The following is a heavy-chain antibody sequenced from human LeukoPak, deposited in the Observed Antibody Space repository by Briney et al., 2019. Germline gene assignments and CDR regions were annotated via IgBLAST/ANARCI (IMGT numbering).Heavy chain of an antibody. V-gene: IGHV4-59*08. CDR1: GGSISSYY. CDR2: IYYSGST. CDR3: ARRNGDLAFDI. Sequence: PSETLSLTCTVSGGSISSYYWSWIRQPPGKGLEWIGYIYYSGSTNYNPSLKSRVTISVDTSKNQFSLKLSSVTAADTAVYYCARRNGDLAFDIWGQGTMVTVSS. J-gene: IGHJ3*02. D-gene: IGHD7-27*01.